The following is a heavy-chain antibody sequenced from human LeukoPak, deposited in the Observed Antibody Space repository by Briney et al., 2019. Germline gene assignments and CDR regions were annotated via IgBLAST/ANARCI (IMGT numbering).Heavy chain of an antibody. CDR2: IYYSGST. Sequence: SETLSLTCIVSGGSISSSSYYWGWIRQPPGKGLEWIGSIYYSGSTYYNPSLKSRVTISIDTSKRQFSLKLRSVTAADTAVYYCARYEVGSSWAQAFDIWGQGTMVTVSS. J-gene: IGHJ3*02. CDR1: GGSISSSSYY. CDR3: ARYEVGSSWAQAFDI. D-gene: IGHD6-13*01. V-gene: IGHV4-39*07.